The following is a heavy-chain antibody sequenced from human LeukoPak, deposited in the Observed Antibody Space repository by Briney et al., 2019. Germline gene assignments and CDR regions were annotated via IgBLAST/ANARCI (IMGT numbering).Heavy chain of an antibody. CDR3: ARGRGSSLYFDY. D-gene: IGHD6-13*01. CDR1: GFAFSRYG. V-gene: IGHV3-33*01. J-gene: IGHJ4*02. Sequence: GRSLRLSCAASGFAFSRYGMHWVRQAPGKGLEWVAVIWDDGSNQKYADSVKGRFTISRDNSKNTLYLQMNSLRAEDTAVYYCARGRGSSLYFDYWGQGTLVTVSS. CDR2: IWDDGSNQ.